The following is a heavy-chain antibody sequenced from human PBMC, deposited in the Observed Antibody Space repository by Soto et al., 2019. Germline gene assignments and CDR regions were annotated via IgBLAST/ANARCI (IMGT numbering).Heavy chain of an antibody. CDR2: IYTSGST. CDR3: AREREGSSSWYDYYYYYGMDV. D-gene: IGHD6-13*01. Sequence: SEALSLNCTVSGGSISSYYWSWIRQPAGKGLEWIGRIYTSGSTNYNPSLKSRVTMSVDTSKNQFSLKLSSVTAADTAVYYCAREREGSSSWYDYYYYYGMDVWGQGTTVTVSS. CDR1: GGSISSYY. V-gene: IGHV4-4*07. J-gene: IGHJ6*02.